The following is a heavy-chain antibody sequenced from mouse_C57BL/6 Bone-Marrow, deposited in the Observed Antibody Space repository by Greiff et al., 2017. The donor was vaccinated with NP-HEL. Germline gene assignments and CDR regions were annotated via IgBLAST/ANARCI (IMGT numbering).Heavy chain of an antibody. V-gene: IGHV1-55*01. J-gene: IGHJ1*03. CDR1: GYTFTSYW. D-gene: IGHD1-1*01. Sequence: QVQLQQSGAELVKPGASVKMSCKASGYTFTSYWITWVKQRPGQGLEWIGDIYPGSGSTNYNEKFKSKATLTVDTSSSTAYMQLSSLTSEDSAVYYCARSINTVPVDVWGTETTVTVSA. CDR2: IYPGSGST. CDR3: ARSINTVPVDV.